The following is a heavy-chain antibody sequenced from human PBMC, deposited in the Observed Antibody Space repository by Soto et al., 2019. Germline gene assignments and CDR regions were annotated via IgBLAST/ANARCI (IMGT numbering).Heavy chain of an antibody. D-gene: IGHD1-1*01. CDR1: GFTFSSYG. Sequence: QVQLVESGGGVVQPGRSLRLSCAASGFTFSSYGMHWVRQAPGKGLEWVAVIWYDGSNKYYADSVKGRFTISRDNSKHTRYLQMNSLRAEDTAGYYCAIDGGNWNDLDYWGQGTLVTVSS. V-gene: IGHV3-33*01. J-gene: IGHJ4*02. CDR2: IWYDGSNK. CDR3: AIDGGNWNDLDY.